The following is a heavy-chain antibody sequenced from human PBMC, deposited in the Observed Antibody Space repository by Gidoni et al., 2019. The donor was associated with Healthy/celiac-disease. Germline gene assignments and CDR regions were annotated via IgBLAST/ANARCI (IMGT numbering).Heavy chain of an antibody. CDR2: IGGSGGST. D-gene: IGHD6-13*01. CDR3: AKDRISSWYTFDY. J-gene: IGHJ4*02. Sequence: EVQLVESGGGLVQPGGALRLPCAASGFTFSSYAMSWVRQAPGKGLEWVSAIGGSGGSTYYADSVKGRFTISRDNSKNTLYLQMNSLRAEDTAVYYCAKDRISSWYTFDYWGQGTLVTVSS. V-gene: IGHV3-23*04. CDR1: GFTFSSYA.